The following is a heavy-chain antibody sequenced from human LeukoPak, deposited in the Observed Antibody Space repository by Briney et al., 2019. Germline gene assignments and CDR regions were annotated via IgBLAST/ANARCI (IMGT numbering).Heavy chain of an antibody. CDR2: IYYTGNT. V-gene: IGHV4-39*01. D-gene: IGHD3-22*01. CDR3: ARHDHTSDYDSSGYYYAKYYFDY. Sequence: SETLSLTCSVSGDSIIGYYWGWIRQPPGKGLEWIGNIYYTGNTYYNSSLKSRVTISVDTSKNQFSLKLSSVTAADTAVYYCARHDHTSDYDSSGYYYAKYYFDYWGQGTLVTVSS. CDR1: GDSIIGYY. J-gene: IGHJ4*02.